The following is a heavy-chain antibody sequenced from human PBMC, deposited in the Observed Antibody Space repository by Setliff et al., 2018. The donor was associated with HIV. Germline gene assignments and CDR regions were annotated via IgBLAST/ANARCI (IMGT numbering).Heavy chain of an antibody. CDR1: GGSISSYY. D-gene: IGHD1-1*01. Sequence: PSETLSLTCTVSGGSISSYYWSWIRQPPGKGLEWIGYISYSGSTNYNPSLKSRVTILVDTSKNHFSLKLTSVTAADTAVCYCARGPTRFYFDYWGQGTLVTVSS. CDR2: ISYSGST. J-gene: IGHJ4*02. CDR3: ARGPTRFYFDY. V-gene: IGHV4-59*01.